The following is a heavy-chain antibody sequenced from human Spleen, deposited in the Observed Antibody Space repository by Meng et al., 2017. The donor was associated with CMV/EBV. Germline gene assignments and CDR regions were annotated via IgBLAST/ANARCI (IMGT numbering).Heavy chain of an antibody. CDR2: ISSYNGNI. J-gene: IGHJ5*02. Sequence: YTVTSDGISRVRQTHGQGLEWMGWISSYNGNINYAQKLQGRVTMTTDTSTRTAYMELRSLRSEDTAVYYCARGISFDTGIINGIWFDPWGQGTLVTVSS. CDR1: YTVTSDG. D-gene: IGHD3-16*01. CDR3: ARGISFDTGIINGIWFDP. V-gene: IGHV1-18*01.